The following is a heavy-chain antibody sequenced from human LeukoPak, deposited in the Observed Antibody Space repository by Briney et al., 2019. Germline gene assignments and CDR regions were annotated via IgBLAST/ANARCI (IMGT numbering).Heavy chain of an antibody. Sequence: ASVKVSCKASGYTFTSYGISWVRQAPGQGLECMEWISAYNGNINYAQKLQGRVTMTTDTSTSTAYMELRSLRSDDTAVYYCAREEMATISLGYWGQGTLVTVSS. CDR2: ISAYNGNI. CDR3: AREEMATISLGY. CDR1: GYTFTSYG. D-gene: IGHD5-24*01. V-gene: IGHV1-18*01. J-gene: IGHJ4*02.